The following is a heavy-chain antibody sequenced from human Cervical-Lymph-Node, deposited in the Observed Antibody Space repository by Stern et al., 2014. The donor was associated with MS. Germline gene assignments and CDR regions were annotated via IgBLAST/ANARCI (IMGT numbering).Heavy chain of an antibody. CDR1: GFRFSDFY. Sequence: LLESGGGLVKPGGSLRLSCAGSGFRFSDFYMTWIRKSPERGLEWVSYISNSGQSIYYADSVKGRFTISRDNAKNSLYLEMNSLRVEDAGTYYCARRKRSYDYWGQGTLVTVSS. V-gene: IGHV3-11*01. CDR3: ARRKRSYDY. CDR2: ISNSGQSI. J-gene: IGHJ4*02.